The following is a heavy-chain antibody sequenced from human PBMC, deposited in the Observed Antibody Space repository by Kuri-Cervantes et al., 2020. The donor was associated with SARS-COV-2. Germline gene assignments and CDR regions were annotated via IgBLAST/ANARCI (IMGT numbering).Heavy chain of an antibody. J-gene: IGHJ6*02. V-gene: IGHV3-7*01. CDR2: IKQDGSEK. D-gene: IGHD2-2*01. CDR1: GFTFSSYW. Sequence: GGSLRLSCAASGFTFSSYWMSWVRQAPGKGLEWVANIKQDGSEKYYVDSVKGRFTISRDNSKNTLYLQMNSLRAEDTAVYYCARDLIEGIVVVPAADYYYGMDVWGQGTTVTVSS. CDR3: ARDLIEGIVVVPAADYYYGMDV.